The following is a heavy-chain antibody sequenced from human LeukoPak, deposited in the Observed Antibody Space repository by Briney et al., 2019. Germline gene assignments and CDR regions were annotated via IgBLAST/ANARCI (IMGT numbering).Heavy chain of an antibody. CDR1: GYTFTGNY. CDR3: ARIREGY. J-gene: IGHJ4*02. CDR2: INPTSGDT. V-gene: IGHV1-2*02. Sequence: ASVKVSCKASGYTFTGNYMHWVRQAPGQGLEWMGWINPTSGDTNYAQKFQGRVSMTRDTSINTAYMELTGLRSDDTAVYFCARIREGYWGQGTLVVVSS. D-gene: IGHD3-10*01.